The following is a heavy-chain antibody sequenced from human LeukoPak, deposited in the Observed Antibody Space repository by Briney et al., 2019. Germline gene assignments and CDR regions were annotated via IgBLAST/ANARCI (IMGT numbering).Heavy chain of an antibody. CDR3: AKDGGGSY. J-gene: IGHJ4*02. D-gene: IGHD1-26*01. Sequence: GGSLRLSCAASGFTLSSYAITWVRQAPGKGLEWVSALSGTGGTTYYADSVKGRFTISRDNSKNTLYLQMNSLRAEDTAVYYCAKDGGGSYWGQGTLVSVSS. CDR2: LSGTGGTT. V-gene: IGHV3-23*01. CDR1: GFTLSSYA.